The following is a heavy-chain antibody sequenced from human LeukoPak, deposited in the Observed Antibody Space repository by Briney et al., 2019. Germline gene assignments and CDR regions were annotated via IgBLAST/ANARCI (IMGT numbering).Heavy chain of an antibody. V-gene: IGHV1-3*01. CDR2: INAGNGNT. CDR3: ARLYYYDSSGSPIYYYYGMDV. J-gene: IGHJ6*02. CDR1: GYTFTSYA. D-gene: IGHD3-22*01. Sequence: GASVKVSCKASGYTFTSYAMHWVRQAPGQRLEWMGWINAGNGNTKYSQKFQGRVTITRDTSARTAYMELSSLRSEDTAVDYCARLYYYDSSGSPIYYYYGMDVWGQGTTVTVSS.